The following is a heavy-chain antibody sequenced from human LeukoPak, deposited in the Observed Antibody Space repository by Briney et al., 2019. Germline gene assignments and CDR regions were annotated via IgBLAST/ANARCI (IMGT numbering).Heavy chain of an antibody. D-gene: IGHD6-19*01. J-gene: IGHJ4*02. Sequence: PSETLSLTCTVSGGSISSYYWSWIRQPPGKGLEWIGYIYYSGSTHFHPSLKSRVTISLDTSKNQFSLSLSSVTAADTAVYYCGRDRRAVAGPAFDYWSQGNLVIVSS. CDR1: GGSISSYY. CDR3: GRDRRAVAGPAFDY. CDR2: IYYSGST. V-gene: IGHV4-59*12.